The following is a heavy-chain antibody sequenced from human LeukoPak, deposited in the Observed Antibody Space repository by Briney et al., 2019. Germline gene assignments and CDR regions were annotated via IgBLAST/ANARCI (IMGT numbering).Heavy chain of an antibody. CDR1: GFTFSSYA. CDR2: ISGSGGRT. Sequence: GGSLSLSCAASGFTFSSYAMSWPRPAPGRALEWVSAISGSGGRTYYADSVKGRFTISRDNSKNTLYLQMNSLRAEDTAVYYCAKDGTPNEGLPYYFDYWGQGTLVTVSS. D-gene: IGHD3-3*01. CDR3: AKDGTPNEGLPYYFDY. J-gene: IGHJ4*02. V-gene: IGHV3-23*01.